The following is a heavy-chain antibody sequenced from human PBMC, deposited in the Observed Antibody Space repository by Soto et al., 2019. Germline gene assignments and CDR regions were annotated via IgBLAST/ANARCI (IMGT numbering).Heavy chain of an antibody. J-gene: IGHJ6*02. CDR1: GYTFTSYY. Sequence: GASVKVSWKASGYTFTSYYMHWVRQAPGQGLEWMGIINPSGGSTSYAQKFQGRVTMTRDTSTSTVYMELSSLRSEDTAVYYCARDGEVNYDILTGYYNYYYYGMDVWGQGTTVTVSS. D-gene: IGHD3-9*01. CDR3: ARDGEVNYDILTGYYNYYYYGMDV. CDR2: INPSGGST. V-gene: IGHV1-46*01.